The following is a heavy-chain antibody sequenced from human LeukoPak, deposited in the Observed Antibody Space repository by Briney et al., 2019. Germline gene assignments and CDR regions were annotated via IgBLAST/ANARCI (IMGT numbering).Heavy chain of an antibody. CDR2: IYSGGNT. CDR3: AKRLGYYYGMDV. CDR1: GFSVSSTY. V-gene: IGHV3-53*01. D-gene: IGHD5/OR15-5a*01. J-gene: IGHJ6*02. Sequence: GGSLRLSCAASGFSVSSTYMSWVRQAPGKGLQWVSIIYSGGNTYYADSVKGRFTISRDNSKNTLYLQMNSLRAEDTAVYYCAKRLGYYYGMDVWGQGTTVTVSS.